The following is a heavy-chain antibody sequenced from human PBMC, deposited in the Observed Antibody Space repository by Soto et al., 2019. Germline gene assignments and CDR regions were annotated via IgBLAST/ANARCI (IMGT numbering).Heavy chain of an antibody. Sequence: SETLSLTCTVSGGSISSYYWSWIRQPPGKGLEWIGYIYYSGNTNYHPSLKSRVTISVDTSKNQFSLKLSSVTAAGTAVYYCAKTIDSYGYFHYWGQGTLVTVS. D-gene: IGHD5-18*01. CDR1: GGSISSYY. V-gene: IGHV4-59*08. J-gene: IGHJ4*02. CDR3: AKTIDSYGYFHY. CDR2: IYYSGNT.